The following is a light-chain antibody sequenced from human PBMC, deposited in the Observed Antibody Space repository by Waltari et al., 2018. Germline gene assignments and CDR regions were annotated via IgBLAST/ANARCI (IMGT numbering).Light chain of an antibody. CDR3: LQALQTCT. J-gene: IGKJ3*01. V-gene: IGKV2-28*01. CDR1: QSLLHTNGYNY. CDR2: VGS. Sequence: EMVITHSPLSLCVALGEPASISCRSSQSLLHTNGYNYFDWYLQKPGQSPQLLIYVGSNRASGVPDRFSGSGSGTDFTLKISRVEAEDVGVYYCLQALQTCTFGPGTKVDIK.